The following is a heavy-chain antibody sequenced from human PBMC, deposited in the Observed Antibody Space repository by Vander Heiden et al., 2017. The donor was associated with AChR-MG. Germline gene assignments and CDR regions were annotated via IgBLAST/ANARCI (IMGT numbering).Heavy chain of an antibody. J-gene: IGHJ4*02. CDR2: IKSKTDGGTT. V-gene: IGHV3-15*01. Sequence: EVQLVESGGGLVKPGGSLRLSCAASGFTFSNAWMSWVRQAPGKGLEWVGRIKSKTDGGTTDDAAPVKGRFTISRDDSKNTLYMKMKSLKTEDTAVYYGTTYGYDSFDYWGQGTLVTVSS. CDR1: GFTFSNAW. CDR3: TTYGYDSFDY. D-gene: IGHD5-12*01.